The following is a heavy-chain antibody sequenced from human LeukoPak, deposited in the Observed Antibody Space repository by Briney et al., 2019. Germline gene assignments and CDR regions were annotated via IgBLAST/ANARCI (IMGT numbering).Heavy chain of an antibody. D-gene: IGHD3-10*01. CDR1: GGSISTYY. Sequence: PSETLSLTCTVSGGSISTYYWSWLRQPAGKGLEWIGRMYTSGSTKYNPSLKSRVTISVDNSKNQFSLKLTSVTAADAAVYYCARDHYGSGSYKSYFDSWGQGTRVTVSS. V-gene: IGHV4-4*07. CDR3: ARDHYGSGSYKSYFDS. CDR2: MYTSGST. J-gene: IGHJ4*02.